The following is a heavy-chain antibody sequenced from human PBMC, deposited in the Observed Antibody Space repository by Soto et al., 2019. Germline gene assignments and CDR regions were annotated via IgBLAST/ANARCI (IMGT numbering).Heavy chain of an antibody. CDR1: GFTFDNYA. CDR3: AKDGVEVVPVALTDYYYYHIDV. D-gene: IGHD2-2*01. J-gene: IGHJ6*03. Sequence: EVQLVESGGGLVQPGRSLRLSCTAAGFTFDNYAMHWVRQAPGKGLEWGSGISWNSGNRGYADSVKGRFTISRDIAKNSLYLQMNSLSAEDTALYYCAKDGVEVVPVALTDYYYYHIDVWGKGTTVTVSS. CDR2: ISWNSGNR. V-gene: IGHV3-9*01.